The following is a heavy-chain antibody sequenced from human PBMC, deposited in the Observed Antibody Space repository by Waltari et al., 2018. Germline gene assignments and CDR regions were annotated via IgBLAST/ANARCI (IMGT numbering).Heavy chain of an antibody. CDR1: GGTFSSYA. V-gene: IGHV1-69*13. CDR2: ISPIFGTA. Sequence: QVQLVQSGAEVKKPGSSVKVSCKASGGTFSSYAISWVRQAPGQGLEWMGGISPIFGTANYAQKFQGRGTITADESTSTAYMELSSLRSEDTAVYYCARKDYYDSSGYDAFDIWGQGTMVTVSS. J-gene: IGHJ3*02. D-gene: IGHD3-22*01. CDR3: ARKDYYDSSGYDAFDI.